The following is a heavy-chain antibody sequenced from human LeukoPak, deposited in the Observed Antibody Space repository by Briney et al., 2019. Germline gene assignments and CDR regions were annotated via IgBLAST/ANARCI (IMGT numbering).Heavy chain of an antibody. V-gene: IGHV4-59*01. J-gene: IGHJ6*02. Sequence: SSETLSLTCTVSDGSISTYYWTWIRQPPGKGLEWIGYVSYSGNAIYNSSLKSRVTVSLDASNRRFSLKLSSVTAADTAVYFCVRDQEPRRGYTYGSNNFYYYGMDVWGQGTTVTVSS. CDR2: VSYSGNA. CDR3: VRDQEPRRGYTYGSNNFYYYGMDV. CDR1: DGSISTYY. D-gene: IGHD5-18*01.